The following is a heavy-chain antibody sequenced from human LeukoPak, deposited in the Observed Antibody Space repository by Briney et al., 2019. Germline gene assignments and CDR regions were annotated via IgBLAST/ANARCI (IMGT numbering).Heavy chain of an antibody. CDR2: ISSSSSTI. CDR1: GFTFSSYS. D-gene: IGHD3-22*01. CDR3: ARGWYYDSSGDAFDI. V-gene: IGHV3-48*01. J-gene: IGHJ3*02. Sequence: GGSLRLSYAASGFTFSSYSMNWVRQAPGKGLEWVSYISSSSSTIYYADSVKGRFTISRDNAKNSLYLQMNSLRAEDTAVYYCARGWYYDSSGDAFDIWGQGTMVTVSS.